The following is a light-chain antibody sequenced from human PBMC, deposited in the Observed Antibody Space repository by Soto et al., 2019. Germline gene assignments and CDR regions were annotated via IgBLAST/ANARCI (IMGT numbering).Light chain of an antibody. J-gene: IGLJ1*01. Sequence: QSVLTQPASVSGSPGQSIAISCTGTSSDVGGYNYVSWYQQHPGKAPKLMIYDVINRPSGVSNRFSGSKSGNTASLTISGLQAEDEADCYCCSYTTSSTYVFGTGTKVTVL. CDR1: SSDVGGYNY. V-gene: IGLV2-14*03. CDR2: DVI. CDR3: CSYTTSSTYV.